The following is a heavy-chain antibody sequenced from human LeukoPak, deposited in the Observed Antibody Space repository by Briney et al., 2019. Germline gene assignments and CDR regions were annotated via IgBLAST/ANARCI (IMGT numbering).Heavy chain of an antibody. J-gene: IGHJ3*02. CDR1: GYTFTGYY. Sequence: ASVKVSCKASGYTFTGYYMHWVRQAPGQGLEWMGWINPNSGGTNYAQKFQGRVTMTRDTSISTAYMELSRLRSDDTAVYYCARARLAAAATGAFDIWGQGTMVTVSS. V-gene: IGHV1-2*02. CDR3: ARARLAAAATGAFDI. D-gene: IGHD6-13*01. CDR2: INPNSGGT.